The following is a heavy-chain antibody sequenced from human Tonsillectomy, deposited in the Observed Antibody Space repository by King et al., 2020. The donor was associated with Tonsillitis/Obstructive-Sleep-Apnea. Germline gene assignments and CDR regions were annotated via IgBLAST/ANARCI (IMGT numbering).Heavy chain of an antibody. CDR1: GGSISSYS. V-gene: IGHV4-59*01. D-gene: IGHD3-3*01. Sequence: QLTESGPGLVKPSETLSLPCTVSGGSISSYSWSWIRQPPGKGLEWIGDIYDSGSTNYNPSLKSRVTISVDTSKNQFSLKLSSVTAADTAVYYCAAQTLVCCSGNYYFDFWGQGTLVTVSS. CDR2: IYDSGST. CDR3: AAQTLVCCSGNYYFDF. J-gene: IGHJ4*02.